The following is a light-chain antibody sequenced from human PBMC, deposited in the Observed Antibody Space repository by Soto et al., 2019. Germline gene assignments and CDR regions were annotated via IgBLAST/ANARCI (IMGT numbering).Light chain of an antibody. CDR1: QGIRND. CDR3: LQHNTYPLT. J-gene: IGKJ4*01. V-gene: IGKV1-17*01. CDR2: AAS. Sequence: DLQMTQSPSSLSASVGDRVTITCRASQGIRNDLGWYQQKPGKAPKRLIYAASSLQSGVPSRFSGSGFRKEFILTISSLQTEVCATYYCLQHNTYPLTFGGGTKVEI.